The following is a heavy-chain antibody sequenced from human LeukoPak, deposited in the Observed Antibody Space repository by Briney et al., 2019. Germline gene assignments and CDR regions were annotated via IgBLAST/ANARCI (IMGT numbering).Heavy chain of an antibody. CDR3: ARDHDWAFHY. CDR2: INHNAETI. V-gene: IGHV3-48*02. CDR1: GFTFSNYA. D-gene: IGHD3-9*01. Sequence: PGGSLRLSCAASGFTFSNYAMSWVRQAPGEGLEWIAYINHNAETIYYADSVKGRYTISRDNAKNPLSLQMNSLRDEDTAVYYCARDHDWAFHYWGQGTRVTVSS. J-gene: IGHJ4*02.